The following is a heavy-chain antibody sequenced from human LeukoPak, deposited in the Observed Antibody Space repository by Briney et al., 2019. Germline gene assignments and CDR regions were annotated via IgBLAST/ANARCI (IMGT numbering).Heavy chain of an antibody. V-gene: IGHV4-4*02. CDR1: GGSISSSNW. D-gene: IGHD6-19*01. J-gene: IGHJ4*02. Sequence: SGTLSLTCAVSGGSISSSNWWSWVRQPPGKGLEWIGEIYHSGSTNYNPSLKSRVTISVDKSKNQFSLKLTSVTAAYTAAYYCARQGDSGWYYFDYWGQGTLVTVSS. CDR3: ARQGDSGWYYFDY. CDR2: IYHSGST.